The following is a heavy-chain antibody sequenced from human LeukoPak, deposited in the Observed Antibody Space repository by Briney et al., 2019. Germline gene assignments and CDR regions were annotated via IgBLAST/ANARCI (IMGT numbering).Heavy chain of an antibody. CDR1: GYTFTSSA. Sequence: SVEVSCKASGYTFTSSAMQWVRQARGQRLEWIGWIVVGSGNTNYAQKFQERVTITRDMSTSTAYMELSSLRSEDTAVYYCAADGVDTAMVPYYYYGMDVWGQGTTVTVSS. D-gene: IGHD5-18*01. J-gene: IGHJ6*02. CDR3: AADGVDTAMVPYYYYGMDV. V-gene: IGHV1-58*02. CDR2: IVVGSGNT.